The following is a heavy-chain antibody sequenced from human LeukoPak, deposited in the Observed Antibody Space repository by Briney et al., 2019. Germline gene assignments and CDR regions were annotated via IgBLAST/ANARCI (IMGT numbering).Heavy chain of an antibody. D-gene: IGHD6-19*01. CDR2: IRYDGSNK. CDR3: AKTGYSSLGAFDI. J-gene: IGHJ3*02. CDR1: GFTFSSYG. V-gene: IGHV3-30*02. Sequence: GGSLRLSCAASGFTFSSYGMHWIRQAPGKGLEWVALIRYDGSNKYYADSVKGRFTISRDNSKNTLYLQMNSLRAEDTAVYYCAKTGYSSLGAFDIWGQGTMVTVSS.